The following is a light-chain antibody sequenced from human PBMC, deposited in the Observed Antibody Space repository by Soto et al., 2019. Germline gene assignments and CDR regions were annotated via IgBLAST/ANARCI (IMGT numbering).Light chain of an antibody. CDR3: QQYSTYPYI. V-gene: IGKV1-5*03. CDR2: KAS. Sequence: DIQMTQSPSTLSGSVGDRVTITCRASQSINRWLAWYQQKPGKAPKLLIYKASTLESGVPSRFSGGGIGTEFSLSTSSLQPDDFATYYCQQYSTYPYIFGQGTKVDIK. J-gene: IGKJ2*01. CDR1: QSINRW.